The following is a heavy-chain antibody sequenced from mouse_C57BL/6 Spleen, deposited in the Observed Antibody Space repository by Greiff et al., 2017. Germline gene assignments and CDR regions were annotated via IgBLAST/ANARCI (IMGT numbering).Heavy chain of an antibody. Sequence: VKLLESGAELVRPGASVTLSCKASGYTFTDYEMHWVKQTPVHGLEWIGAIDPETGGTAYNQKFKGKAILTADKSSSTAYMELRSLTSEDSAVYYCTRPNAMDYWGQGTSVTVAS. J-gene: IGHJ4*01. CDR3: TRPNAMDY. CDR1: GYTFTDYE. V-gene: IGHV1-15*01. CDR2: IDPETGGT.